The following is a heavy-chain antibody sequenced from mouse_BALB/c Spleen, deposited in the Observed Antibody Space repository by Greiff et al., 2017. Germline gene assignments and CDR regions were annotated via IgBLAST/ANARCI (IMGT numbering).Heavy chain of an antibody. CDR2: ISSGSSTI. CDR3: ARSGGGQLGLRGGGYAMDY. V-gene: IGHV5-17*02. J-gene: IGHJ4*01. CDR1: GFTFSSFG. Sequence: EVMLVESGGGLVQPGGSRKLSCAASGFTFSSFGMHWVRQAPEKGLEWVAYISSGSSTIYYADTVKGRFTISRDNPKNTLFLQMTSLRSEDTAMYYCARSGGGQLGLRGGGYAMDYWGQGTSVTVSS. D-gene: IGHD3-1*01.